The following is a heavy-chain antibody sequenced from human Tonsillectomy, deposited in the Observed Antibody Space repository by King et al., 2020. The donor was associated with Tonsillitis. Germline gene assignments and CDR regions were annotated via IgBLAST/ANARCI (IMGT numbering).Heavy chain of an antibody. CDR3: ARVTRFGEFLIDY. CDR1: GGSFSGFY. CDR2: INHSGST. J-gene: IGHJ4*02. Sequence: VQLQQWGAGLLKPSETLSLTCAVYGGSFSGFYWSWIRQPPGKGLEWIGEINHSGSTNYNPSLKSRVTISVDTSKNQFSLKLSSVTAADTAVYYCARVTRFGEFLIDYWGQGTLGTVSS. D-gene: IGHD3-10*02. V-gene: IGHV4-34*01.